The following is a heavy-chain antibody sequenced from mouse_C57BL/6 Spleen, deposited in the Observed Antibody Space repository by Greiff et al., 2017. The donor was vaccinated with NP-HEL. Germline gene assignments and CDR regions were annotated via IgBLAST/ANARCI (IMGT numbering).Heavy chain of an antibody. J-gene: IGHJ2*01. CDR1: GFTFSDYG. D-gene: IGHD1-1*01. CDR3: ARPGYYYGPGVCFLDY. V-gene: IGHV5-17*01. Sequence: EVMLVESGGGLVKPGGSLKLSCAASGFTFSDYGMHWVRQAPEKGLEWVAYISSGSSTIYYADTVKGRFTISRDNAKNTLFLQRTSLRSEDTAMYYCARPGYYYGPGVCFLDYWGQGTTLTVS. CDR2: ISSGSSTI.